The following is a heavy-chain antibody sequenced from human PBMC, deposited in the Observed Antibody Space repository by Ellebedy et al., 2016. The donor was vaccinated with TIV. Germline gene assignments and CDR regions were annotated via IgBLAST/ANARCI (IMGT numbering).Heavy chain of an antibody. CDR2: INHDGSET. D-gene: IGHD5-18*01. Sequence: GESLKISCVASRFAFSTYWMSWVRQAPGKGLEWVANINHDGSETKYADSVKGRFVVSRDNARKSLSLQLNSLRVGDTGVYFCARDNRGYNYDSGYFYYYHMDVWGKGTTVTVSS. CDR1: RFAFSTYW. V-gene: IGHV3-7*01. CDR3: ARDNRGYNYDSGYFYYYHMDV. J-gene: IGHJ6*03.